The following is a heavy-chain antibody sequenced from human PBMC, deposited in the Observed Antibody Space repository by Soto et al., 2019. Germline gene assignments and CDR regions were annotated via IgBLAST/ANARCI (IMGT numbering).Heavy chain of an antibody. CDR1: GGSISSGGYY. Sequence: QVQLQESGPGLVKPSQTLSLTCTVSGGSISSGGYYWSWIRQHPGKGLEWIGYIYYSGSTYYNPSLKSRVTISVDTSKNQFALKLSSVTAADTAVYYCAGGVGVVVPAAIHFDYWGQGTLVTVSS. CDR3: AGGVGVVVPAAIHFDY. D-gene: IGHD2-2*01. V-gene: IGHV4-31*03. J-gene: IGHJ4*02. CDR2: IYYSGST.